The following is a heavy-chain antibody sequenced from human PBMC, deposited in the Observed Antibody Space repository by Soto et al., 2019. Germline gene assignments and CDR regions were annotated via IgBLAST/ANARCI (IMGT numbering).Heavy chain of an antibody. CDR2: IYYSGST. CDR1: GGSISSYY. CDR3: ARLQQLATSWFDP. D-gene: IGHD6-13*01. V-gene: IGHV4-59*01. Sequence: PSETLSLTCTVSGGSISSYYWSWIRQPPGKGLEWIGYIYYSGSTNCNPSLKSRVTISVDTSKNQFSLKLSSVTAADTAVYYCARLQQLATSWFDPWGQGTLVTVSS. J-gene: IGHJ5*02.